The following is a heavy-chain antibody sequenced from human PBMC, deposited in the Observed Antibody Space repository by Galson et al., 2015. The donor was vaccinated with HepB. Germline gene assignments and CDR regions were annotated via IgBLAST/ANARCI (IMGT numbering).Heavy chain of an antibody. J-gene: IGHJ3*02. V-gene: IGHV4-31*03. CDR2: IHHTGGGTT. CDR3: ARPGAEGAFDI. Sequence: LSLTCSVSGVSLTSNNLFWNWIRQHPGEGLEWIGYIHHTGGGTTFYNPSLQGRGSISVDTSKNRFSLTLTSVTAADTAVYYCARPGAEGAFDIWGRGIMVIVSS. CDR1: GVSLTSNNLF.